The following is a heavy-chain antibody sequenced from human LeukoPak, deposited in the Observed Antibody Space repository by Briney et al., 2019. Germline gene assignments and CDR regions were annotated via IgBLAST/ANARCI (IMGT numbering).Heavy chain of an antibody. D-gene: IGHD4-17*01. CDR1: GFTFSGYE. J-gene: IGHJ4*02. CDR2: ISSSGTTI. V-gene: IGHV3-48*03. Sequence: GGSLRLSCAASGFTFSGYEMNWVRQAPGKGLEWLSYISSSGTTIFNADSVKGRFTISRDNAKNSLYLQMNSLRAEDTAVYYCAGYGPSIVYWGQGTLVTVSP. CDR3: AGYGPSIVY.